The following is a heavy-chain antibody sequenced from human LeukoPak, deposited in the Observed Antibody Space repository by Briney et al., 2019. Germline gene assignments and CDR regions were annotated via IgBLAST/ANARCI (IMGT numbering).Heavy chain of an antibody. J-gene: IGHJ4*02. CDR1: GGSISSGNW. CDR3: ARGRGSGSNYEILDY. D-gene: IGHD1-26*01. Sequence: KVSETLSLTCAVSGGSISSGNWWSWVRQPPGKGLEWIGEIFRSGSTNYNPSLKSRVTISVDKSNNQFSLKLSSVTAADTAVYYCARGRGSGSNYEILDYWGQGTLVTVSS. V-gene: IGHV4-4*02. CDR2: IFRSGST.